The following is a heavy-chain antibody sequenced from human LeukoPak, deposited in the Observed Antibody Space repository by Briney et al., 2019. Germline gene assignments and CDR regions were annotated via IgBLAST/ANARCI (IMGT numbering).Heavy chain of an antibody. CDR3: ARDRTTAGGWFDP. J-gene: IGHJ5*02. D-gene: IGHD2-8*02. Sequence: SETLSLTCTVSGYSISSSYYWGWIRQPPGKGLEWIGNLYYSGSTYYNPSLKSRVTISVDTSKNQFSLKVTSVTAADTAVYYCARDRTTAGGWFDPWGQGTLVTVSS. CDR2: LYYSGST. CDR1: GYSISSSYY. V-gene: IGHV4-38-2*02.